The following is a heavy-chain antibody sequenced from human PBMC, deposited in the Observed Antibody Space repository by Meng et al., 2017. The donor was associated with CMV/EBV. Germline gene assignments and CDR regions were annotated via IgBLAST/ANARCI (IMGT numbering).Heavy chain of an antibody. CDR1: GGFFSGYY. Sequence: YGGFFSGYYWRWIRQPPGKGLGWIGEIKHSGSTNYNPYLKSRVTISVDTSKNQFSLKLSSVTAADTAVYYCARAPRGSSWDHYFGYWGQGTLVTVSS. CDR3: ARAPRGSSWDHYFGY. D-gene: IGHD6-13*01. V-gene: IGHV4-34*01. CDR2: IKHSGST. J-gene: IGHJ4*02.